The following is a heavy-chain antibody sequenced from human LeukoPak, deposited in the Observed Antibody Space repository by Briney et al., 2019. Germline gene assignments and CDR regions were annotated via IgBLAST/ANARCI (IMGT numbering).Heavy chain of an antibody. CDR3: ARVSVEVAEASFDRYYYYYYMDV. CDR2: INPNSGGT. D-gene: IGHD6-19*01. Sequence: GASVKVSCKASGYTFTGYYMHWVRQAPGQGLEWMGWINPNSGGTNYAQKFQGRVTMTRDTSISTAYMELSRLRSDDTAVYYCARVSVEVAEASFDRYYYYYYMDVWGKGTTVTVSS. J-gene: IGHJ6*03. V-gene: IGHV1-2*02. CDR1: GYTFTGYY.